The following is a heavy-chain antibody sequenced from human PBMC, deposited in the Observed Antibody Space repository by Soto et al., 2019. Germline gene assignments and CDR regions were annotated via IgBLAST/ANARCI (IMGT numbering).Heavy chain of an antibody. CDR2: ISGSGGST. Sequence: GGSLRLSCAASGFTFSSYAMSWVRQAPGKGLEWVSAISGSGGSTYYADSVKGRFTISRDNSKNTLYLQMNSLRAEDTAVYYCAKGRRGGSGSYYDYWGQGTLVTVSS. V-gene: IGHV3-23*01. D-gene: IGHD3-10*01. J-gene: IGHJ4*02. CDR1: GFTFSSYA. CDR3: AKGRRGGSGSYYDY.